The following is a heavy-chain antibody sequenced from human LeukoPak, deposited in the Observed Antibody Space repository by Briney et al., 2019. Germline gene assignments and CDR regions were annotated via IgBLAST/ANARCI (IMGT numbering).Heavy chain of an antibody. D-gene: IGHD6-19*01. CDR1: GYTFTGYY. Sequence: ASVKVSCKASGYTFTGYYMHWVRQAPGQGLEWMGWINPNSGGTNYAQKFQGRVTMTRDTSTSTVYMELSSLRSEDTAVYYCARGSGWSYYYYMDVWGKGTTVTVSS. J-gene: IGHJ6*03. CDR3: ARGSGWSYYYYMDV. V-gene: IGHV1-2*02. CDR2: INPNSGGT.